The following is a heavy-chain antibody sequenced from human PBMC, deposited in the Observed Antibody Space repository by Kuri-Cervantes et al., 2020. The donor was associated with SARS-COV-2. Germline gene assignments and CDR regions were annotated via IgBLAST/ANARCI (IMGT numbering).Heavy chain of an antibody. J-gene: IGHJ6*03. CDR3: AKRPNQYGSGSNSYYYMDV. V-gene: IGHV3-23*01. CDR2: INYSGGST. Sequence: GESLKTSCLTSGCTVTDYGMAWVRRAPGKVLEWVSSINYSGGSTYHAASVRGRFTISRDNSKNMLYLQMNSLRAEDTAVYYCAKRPNQYGSGSNSYYYMDVCGKGSTVTVSS. D-gene: IGHD3-10*01. CDR1: GCTVTDYG.